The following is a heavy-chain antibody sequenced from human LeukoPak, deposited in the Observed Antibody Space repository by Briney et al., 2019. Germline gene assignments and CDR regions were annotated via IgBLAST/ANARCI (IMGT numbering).Heavy chain of an antibody. Sequence: SETLSLTCAVYGGSFSGYYWSWIRQPPGKGLEWIGEINHSGSTNYNPSLKSRVTISVDTSKNQFSLKLSSVTAADTAVYYCARDADYGGNPVWFDPWGQGTLVTVSS. CDR2: INHSGST. D-gene: IGHD4-23*01. CDR1: GGSFSGYY. CDR3: ARDADYGGNPVWFDP. V-gene: IGHV4-34*01. J-gene: IGHJ5*02.